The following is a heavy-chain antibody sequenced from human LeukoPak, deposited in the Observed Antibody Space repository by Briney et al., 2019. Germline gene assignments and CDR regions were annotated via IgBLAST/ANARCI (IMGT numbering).Heavy chain of an antibody. CDR2: LKSQTDGGTT. D-gene: IGHD2-2*01. CDR3: ATGPEPAAMVFDF. J-gene: IGHJ4*02. Sequence: PGGSLRLSCVASGFTFSNTWMSWVRQAPGKGLEWVGRLKSQTDGGTTDYAAPVGGRFTISRDDSKNTLYLQMDSLKTDDTAVDYCATGPEPAAMVFDFWGQGTLVTVSS. V-gene: IGHV3-15*01. CDR1: GFTFSNTW.